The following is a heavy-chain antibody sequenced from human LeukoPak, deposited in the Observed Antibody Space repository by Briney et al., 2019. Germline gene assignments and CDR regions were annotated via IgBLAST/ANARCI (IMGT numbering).Heavy chain of an antibody. CDR1: GFTFGSYA. V-gene: IGHV3-23*01. D-gene: IGHD6-13*01. Sequence: PGGSLRLSCAASGFTFGSYAMSWVRQAPGKGLEWVSAISGSGSTTYYADSVKGRFTISRDNSKNTLYLQMNSLRAEDTAVYYCACIAAAGDYFDYWGQGTLVTVSS. CDR2: ISGSGSTT. CDR3: ACIAAAGDYFDY. J-gene: IGHJ4*02.